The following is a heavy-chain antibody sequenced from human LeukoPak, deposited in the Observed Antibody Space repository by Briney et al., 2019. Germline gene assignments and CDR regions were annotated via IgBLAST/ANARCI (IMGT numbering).Heavy chain of an antibody. CDR1: GGSFSSHA. Sequence: SVKVSCKASGGSFSSHAINWVRQAPGQGLEWMGRIIPIFGTANYAQKFQDRVTITAVESMSTVYMELSSLRSEDTAVYYCARGWLAETTVVTPYNYWGQGTLVTVSS. J-gene: IGHJ4*02. CDR2: IIPIFGTA. CDR3: ARGWLAETTVVTPYNY. D-gene: IGHD4-23*01. V-gene: IGHV1-69*13.